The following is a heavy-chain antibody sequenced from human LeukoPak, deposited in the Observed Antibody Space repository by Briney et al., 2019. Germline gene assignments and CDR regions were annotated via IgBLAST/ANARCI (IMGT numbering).Heavy chain of an antibody. CDR1: GLTFSSYA. D-gene: IGHD3-22*01. CDR2: ITGTGGYT. Sequence: GGSLRLSCAASGLTFSSYAMGWVRQAPGKGLEWVSSITGTGGYTYYADSAKGRFTISRDNSKNTLYLQMNSLRAEDTAIYYCAKYESSGSYRPFDYFGQGTLVTVSS. V-gene: IGHV3-23*01. J-gene: IGHJ4*02. CDR3: AKYESSGSYRPFDY.